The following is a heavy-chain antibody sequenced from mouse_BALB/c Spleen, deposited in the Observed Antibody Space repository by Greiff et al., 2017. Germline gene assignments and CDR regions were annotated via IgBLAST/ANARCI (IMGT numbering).Heavy chain of an antibody. CDR1: GFTFNTYA. CDR2: IRSKSNNYAT. Sequence: DVMLVESGGGLVQPKGSLKLSCAASGFTFNTYAMNWVRQAPGKGLEWVARIRSKSNNYATYYADSVKDRFTISRDDSQSMLYLQMNNLKTEDTAMYYCVRHDWLFDYWGQGTTLTVSS. J-gene: IGHJ2*01. D-gene: IGHD2-13*01. V-gene: IGHV10-1*02. CDR3: VRHDWLFDY.